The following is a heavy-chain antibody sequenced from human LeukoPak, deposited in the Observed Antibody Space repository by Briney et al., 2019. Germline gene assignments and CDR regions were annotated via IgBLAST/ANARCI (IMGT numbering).Heavy chain of an antibody. CDR3: ATGTRPYYGSGPLYYFDY. D-gene: IGHD3-10*01. J-gene: IGHJ4*02. V-gene: IGHV1-24*01. CDR2: FDPEDGET. CDR1: GYTLTELS. Sequence: ASVKVSCKVSGYTLTELSMHWVRQAPGKGLEWMGGFDPEDGETIYAQKFQGRVTMTEDTSTDTAYMELSSLRSEDTAVYYCATGTRPYYGSGPLYYFDYWGQGTLVTVSS.